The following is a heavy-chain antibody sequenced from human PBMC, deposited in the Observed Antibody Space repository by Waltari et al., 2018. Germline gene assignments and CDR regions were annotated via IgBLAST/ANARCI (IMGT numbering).Heavy chain of an antibody. V-gene: IGHV1-69*13. J-gene: IGHJ4*02. CDR3: AKDPGYKAAAGASSYFDY. Sequence: QVQLVQSGAEVTKPGSSVKVSCKASGGTFSSYAISWVRQAPGQGLEWMGGIIPIFGTANYAQKFQGRVTITADESTSTAYMELSSLRSDDTAVYYCAKDPGYKAAAGASSYFDYRGQGTLVTVSS. D-gene: IGHD6-13*01. CDR2: IIPIFGTA. CDR1: GGTFSSYA.